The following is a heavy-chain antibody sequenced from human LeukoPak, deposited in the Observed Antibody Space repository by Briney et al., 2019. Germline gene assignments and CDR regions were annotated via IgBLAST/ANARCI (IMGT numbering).Heavy chain of an antibody. Sequence: PGGSLRLSCAASGFTFSSYGMNWVRQAPGKGLEWVSSISSSSSYIYYADSVKGRFTISRDNAKNSLYLQMNSLIAEDTAVYYCARAPSYYYDSSGYFYNWGQGTLVTVSS. CDR2: ISSSSSYI. CDR1: GFTFSSYG. D-gene: IGHD3-22*01. CDR3: ARAPSYYYDSSGYFYN. J-gene: IGHJ4*02. V-gene: IGHV3-21*01.